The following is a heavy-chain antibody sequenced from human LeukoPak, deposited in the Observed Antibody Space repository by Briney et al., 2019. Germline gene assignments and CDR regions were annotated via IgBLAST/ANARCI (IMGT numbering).Heavy chain of an antibody. CDR2: IYPGDSDT. V-gene: IGHV5-51*01. Sequence: GESLKISCKGSGYSFTSYWIGWVRQMPGKGLEWMGIIYPGDSDTRYSPSFQGQVAISADKSISTAYRQWSSLKASDTAMYYCARQTDKWELLLEAFDYWGQGTLVTVSS. D-gene: IGHD1-26*01. J-gene: IGHJ4*02. CDR3: ARQTDKWELLLEAFDY. CDR1: GYSFTSYW.